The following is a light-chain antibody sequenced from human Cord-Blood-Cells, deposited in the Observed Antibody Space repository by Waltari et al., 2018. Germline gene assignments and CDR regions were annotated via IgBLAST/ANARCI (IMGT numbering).Light chain of an antibody. V-gene: IGKV3-11*01. CDR2: DAS. J-gene: IGKJ4*01. Sequence: EIVLTQSPATLSLSPGERATLSCRASQSVSSYLAWYQQKPGQAPRLLIYDASNRATGIPARCSGSGSVTDFTLTISSLEPEDFAVYYCQQRSNWPLTFGGGTKVEI. CDR1: QSVSSY. CDR3: QQRSNWPLT.